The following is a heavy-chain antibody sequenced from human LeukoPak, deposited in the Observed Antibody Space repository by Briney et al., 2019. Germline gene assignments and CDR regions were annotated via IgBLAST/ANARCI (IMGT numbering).Heavy chain of an antibody. CDR3: ARDPYSGNYGNDYYYYMDV. J-gene: IGHJ6*03. Sequence: GGSLRLSCAASGFTFSSYSMNWVRQAPGKAMEWVSSITTSATYIFYADSVKGRFTISRDNAKNSLYLQMDSLGPEDTAVYYCARDPYSGNYGNDYYYYMDVWGEGTTVTISS. CDR1: GFTFSSYS. D-gene: IGHD1-26*01. V-gene: IGHV3-21*01. CDR2: ITTSATYI.